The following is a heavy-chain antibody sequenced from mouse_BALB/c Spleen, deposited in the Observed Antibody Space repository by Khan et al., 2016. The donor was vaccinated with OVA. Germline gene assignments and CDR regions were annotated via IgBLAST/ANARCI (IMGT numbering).Heavy chain of an antibody. J-gene: IGHJ2*01. D-gene: IGHD2-10*01. V-gene: IGHV1S81*02. CDR2: IYPNDGRS. CDR3: ARNAYFGNYVDY. Sequence: QVQLKESGAELVKPGASVKLSCKASGYTFTNYWVHWVKQRPGQGLEWIGEIYPNDGRSNNTEKFKNKATLTVDTSSSTAYMQLSSLTSEDFTVYDCARNAYFGNYVDYWGQGTTLTVSS. CDR1: GYTFTNYW.